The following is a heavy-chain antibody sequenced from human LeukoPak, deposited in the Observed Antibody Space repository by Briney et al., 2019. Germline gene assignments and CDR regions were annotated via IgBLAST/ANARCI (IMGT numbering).Heavy chain of an antibody. V-gene: IGHV3-48*03. CDR1: GFTFSTYK. D-gene: IGHD2-21*02. CDR2: LTGIGNTI. J-gene: IGHJ4*02. Sequence: GSLRLSCAASGFTFSTYKMHWVRQAPGKGLEWVSYLTGIGNTIDYAGSVRGRFTISRDNAKNSLYLQMNSLRVEDTAVYFCAREGSTDCHFDYWGQGTLVTVSS. CDR3: AREGSTDCHFDY.